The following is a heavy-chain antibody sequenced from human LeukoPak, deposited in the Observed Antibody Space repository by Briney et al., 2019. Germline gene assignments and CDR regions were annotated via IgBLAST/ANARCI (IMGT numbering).Heavy chain of an antibody. CDR2: INHSGST. D-gene: IGHD6-19*01. CDR3: ARFKRAGGWSYFDY. Sequence: PSETLSLTCAVYGGSFSGYYWSWIRQPPGKGLEWIGEINHSGSTNYNPSLKSRVTISVDTSKNQFSLKLSSVTAADTAVYYCARFKRAGGWSYFDYWGQGTLVTVSS. V-gene: IGHV4-34*01. CDR1: GGSFSGYY. J-gene: IGHJ4*02.